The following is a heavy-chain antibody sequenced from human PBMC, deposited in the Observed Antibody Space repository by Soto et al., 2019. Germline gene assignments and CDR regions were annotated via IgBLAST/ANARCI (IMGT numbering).Heavy chain of an antibody. J-gene: IGHJ4*02. CDR1: GYTFTSYG. CDR3: ARDNDHYDILTGYYKALDY. Sequence: ASLKVSCKASGYTFTSYGISWVRQAPGQGLEWMGWISAYNGNTNYAQKLRGRVTMTTDTSTSTAYMELRSLRSDDTAVYYCARDNDHYDILTGYYKALDYWGQGTLVTVSS. CDR2: ISAYNGNT. D-gene: IGHD3-9*01. V-gene: IGHV1-18*01.